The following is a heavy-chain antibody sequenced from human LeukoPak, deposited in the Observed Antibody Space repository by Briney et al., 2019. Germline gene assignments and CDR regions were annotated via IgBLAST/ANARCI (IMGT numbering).Heavy chain of an antibody. CDR3: VLSPRTELERRPTSFDY. J-gene: IGHJ4*02. D-gene: IGHD1-1*01. Sequence: GGSLRLSCAASRFTFSTYSMNWARQAPGKGLEWVSYISSGSNTIYYADSVKGRFTISRDNAKNPLYLQMNSLRAEDTAVYYCVLSPRTELERRPTSFDYWGQGTLVTVSS. CDR2: ISSGSNTI. V-gene: IGHV3-48*01. CDR1: RFTFSTYS.